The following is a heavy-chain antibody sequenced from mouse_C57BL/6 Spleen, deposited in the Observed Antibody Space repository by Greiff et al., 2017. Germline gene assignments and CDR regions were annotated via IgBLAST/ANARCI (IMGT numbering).Heavy chain of an antibody. Sequence: VQLQQPGAVLVKPGASVKLSCKASGYTFTSYWMQWVKQRPGQGLEWIGEIDPSDSYTNYNQKFKGKATLTVDTSSSTAYMERSSLTSEDSAVYDGARGRGDYDYGGYSVVWCRGATVTVSS. J-gene: IGHJ1*03. CDR1: GYTFTSYW. CDR2: IDPSDSYT. CDR3: ARGRGDYDYGGYSVV. V-gene: IGHV1-50*01. D-gene: IGHD2-4*01.